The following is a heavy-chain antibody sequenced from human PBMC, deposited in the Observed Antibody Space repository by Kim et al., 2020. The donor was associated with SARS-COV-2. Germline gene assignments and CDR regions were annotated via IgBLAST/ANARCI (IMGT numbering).Heavy chain of an antibody. J-gene: IGHJ4*02. CDR3: AKDPTYYYGSGSYIDY. V-gene: IGHV3-23*01. Sequence: GGSLRLSCAASGFTFSSYAMSWVRQAPGKGLEWVSAISGSGGSTYYADSVKGRFTISRDNSKNTLYLQMNSLRAEDTAVYYCAKDPTYYYGSGSYIDYWGQGTLVTVSS. CDR2: ISGSGGST. CDR1: GFTFSSYA. D-gene: IGHD3-10*01.